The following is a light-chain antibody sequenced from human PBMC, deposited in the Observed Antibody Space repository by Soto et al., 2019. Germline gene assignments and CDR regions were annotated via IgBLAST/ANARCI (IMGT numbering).Light chain of an antibody. J-gene: IGKJ1*01. Sequence: DIQMTQSPSSLSASVGDRVTITCRASQSISSYLNWYQQKPGKAPKLLIYAASNLQSGVPSRFSGIGSGTDFTLTISSLQPEDFATYYCQQSYSTPPTFGQGTKVEIK. CDR3: QQSYSTPPT. CDR1: QSISSY. V-gene: IGKV1-39*01. CDR2: AAS.